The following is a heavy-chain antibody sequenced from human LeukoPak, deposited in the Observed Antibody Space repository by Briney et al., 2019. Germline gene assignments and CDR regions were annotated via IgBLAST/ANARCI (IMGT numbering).Heavy chain of an antibody. CDR3: ASNHYRSSF. J-gene: IGHJ4*02. D-gene: IGHD6-6*01. V-gene: IGHV3-74*01. CDR2: INSDGSST. Sequence: GGSLRLSCAASGFTVSSDWMHCVRHDPGKGRVWVSRINSDGSSTIYAASVKGRLTLSRDHTKNSLYLQMNSQPAEDTAVYYCASNHYRSSFWGQGPLLRVSS. CDR1: GFTVSSDW.